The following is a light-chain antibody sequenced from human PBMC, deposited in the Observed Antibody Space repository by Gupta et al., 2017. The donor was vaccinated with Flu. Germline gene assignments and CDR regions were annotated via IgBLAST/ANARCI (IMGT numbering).Light chain of an antibody. V-gene: IGLV1-40*01. CDR2: GDN. J-gene: IGLJ1*01. CDR3: QSYDNSLSGYV. CDR1: SSNIGAPYD. Sequence: VTVSGTGSSSNIGAPYDVHWYQQLPGTAPKLLMFGDNIRPSGVPDRFSDSKSGTSASLAITGLQAEDEAVYYCQSYDNSLSGYVFGTGTKVTVL.